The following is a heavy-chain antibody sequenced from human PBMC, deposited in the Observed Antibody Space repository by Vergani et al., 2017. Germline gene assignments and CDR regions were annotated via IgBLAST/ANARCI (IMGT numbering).Heavy chain of an antibody. CDR3: AREEGCYDSSGYYRLFDY. Sequence: QLQLQESGSGLVKPSQTLSLTCAVSGGSISSGGYSWSWIRQPPGKGLEWIGYIYHSGSTYYNPSLKSRVTISVDRSKNQFSLKLSSVTAADTAVYYCAREEGCYDSSGYYRLFDYWGQGTLVTVSS. D-gene: IGHD3-22*01. CDR2: IYHSGST. CDR1: GGSISSGGYS. V-gene: IGHV4-30-2*01. J-gene: IGHJ4*02.